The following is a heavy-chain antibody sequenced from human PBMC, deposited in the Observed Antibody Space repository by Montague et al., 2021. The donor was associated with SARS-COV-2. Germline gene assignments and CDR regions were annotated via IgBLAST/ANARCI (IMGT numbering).Heavy chain of an antibody. D-gene: IGHD1-26*01. Sequence: CAISGDSVSMNSAAWSWDRQSPSIGFEWLGMTYYRSKWYNDYAVSVKSRITINPDTSKNQISLQLNSVTPEDTAVYYCARTSASSDYWGQGTLVTVSS. CDR1: GDSVSMNSAA. J-gene: IGHJ4*02. CDR3: ARTSASSDY. CDR2: TYYRSKWYN. V-gene: IGHV6-1*01.